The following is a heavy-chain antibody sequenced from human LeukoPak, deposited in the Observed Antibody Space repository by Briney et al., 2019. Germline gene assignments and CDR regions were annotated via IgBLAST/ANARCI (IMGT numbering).Heavy chain of an antibody. D-gene: IGHD2-15*01. Sequence: SETLSLTCTVSGGAISSGGYYWSWIRQHPGKGLERIGYIYYSGSTYYNPSLKSRVTISVDTSKNQFSLKLSSVTAADTAVYYCAREVVAGIDYWGQGTLVTVSS. V-gene: IGHV4-31*03. CDR1: GGAISSGGYY. CDR2: IYYSGST. CDR3: AREVVAGIDY. J-gene: IGHJ4*02.